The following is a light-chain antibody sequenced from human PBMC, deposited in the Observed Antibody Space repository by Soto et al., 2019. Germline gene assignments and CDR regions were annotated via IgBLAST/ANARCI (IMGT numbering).Light chain of an antibody. CDR3: TSYTSSSTWV. J-gene: IGLJ3*02. CDR1: SSDVGAYNY. Sequence: QSVLTQPASVSGSPGQSITISCTGTSSDVGAYNYVSWYQQHPGKAPKLMIYEVNNRPSGVSNRFSGSKSSNTASLTISGLQAEDEADYHCTSYTSSSTWVFGGGTKVTVL. V-gene: IGLV2-14*01. CDR2: EVN.